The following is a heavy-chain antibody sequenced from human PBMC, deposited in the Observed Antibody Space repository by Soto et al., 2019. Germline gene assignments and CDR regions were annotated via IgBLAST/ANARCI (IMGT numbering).Heavy chain of an antibody. CDR2: IYYSGST. J-gene: IGHJ4*02. D-gene: IGHD6-19*01. CDR3: ARVGYSSAGRGFDY. V-gene: IGHV4-39*01. CDR1: GGSISSSSYY. Sequence: PSETLSLTCTVSGGSISSSSYYWGWIRQPPGKGLEWIGSIYYSGSTYYNPSLKSRVTISVDTSKNQFSLKLSSVTAADTAVYYCARVGYSSAGRGFDYWGRGTLVTVPQ.